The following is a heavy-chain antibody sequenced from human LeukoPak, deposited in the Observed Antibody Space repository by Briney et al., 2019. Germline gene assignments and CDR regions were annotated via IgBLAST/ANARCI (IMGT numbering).Heavy chain of an antibody. J-gene: IGHJ4*02. CDR2: INPSGGST. D-gene: IGHD6-19*01. CDR3: ARKIAVAGKDPPPISDY. V-gene: IGHV1-46*01. Sequence: ASVKVSCKASGYTFTSYYMHWERQAPGQGLEWMGIINPSGGSTSYAQKFQGRVTMTRDTSTSTVYMELSSLRSEDTAVYYCARKIAVAGKDPPPISDYWGQGTLVTVSS. CDR1: GYTFTSYY.